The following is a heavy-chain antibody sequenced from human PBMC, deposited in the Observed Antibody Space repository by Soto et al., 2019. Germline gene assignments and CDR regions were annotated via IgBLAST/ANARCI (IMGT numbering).Heavy chain of an antibody. CDR3: AKDLDCSSTSCPDY. Sequence: PGGSLRLSCAASGFTFSSYAMSWVGQAPGKGLEWVSAISGSGGSTYYADSVKGRFTISRDNSKNTLYLQMNSLRAEDTAVYYCAKDLDCSSTSCPDYWGQGTLVTVSS. D-gene: IGHD2-2*01. V-gene: IGHV3-23*01. CDR1: GFTFSSYA. J-gene: IGHJ4*02. CDR2: ISGSGGST.